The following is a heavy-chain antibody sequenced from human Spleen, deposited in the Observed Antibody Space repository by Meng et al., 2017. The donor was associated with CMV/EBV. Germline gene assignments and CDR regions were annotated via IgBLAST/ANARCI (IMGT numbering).Heavy chain of an antibody. CDR3: ARDLSTYYFNTSAYYFDD. J-gene: IGHJ4*02. CDR2: VIPTCRTH. D-gene: IGHD3-22*01. CDR1: A. V-gene: IGHV1-69*05. Sequence: AVSWVRQAPGQGLEWMGGVIPTCRTHNYAQKFQDRVTITKDGYTNTAYMELSRLRSEDTAVYYCARDLSTYYFNTSAYYFDDWGQGTLVTVSS.